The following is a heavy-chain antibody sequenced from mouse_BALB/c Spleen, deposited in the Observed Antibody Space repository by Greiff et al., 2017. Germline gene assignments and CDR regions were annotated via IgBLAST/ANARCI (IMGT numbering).Heavy chain of an antibody. CDR1: GFTFSSYY. CDR3: ARQGYGNFAMDY. J-gene: IGHJ4*01. V-gene: IGHV5-6-2*01. Sequence: EVKLMESGGGLVKLGGSLKLSCAASGFTFSSYYMSWVRQTPEKRLELVAAINSNGGSTYYPDTVKGRFTISRDNGKNTLYLQMSSLKSEDTALYYCARQGYGNFAMDYWGQGTSVTVSS. CDR2: INSNGGST. D-gene: IGHD2-1*01.